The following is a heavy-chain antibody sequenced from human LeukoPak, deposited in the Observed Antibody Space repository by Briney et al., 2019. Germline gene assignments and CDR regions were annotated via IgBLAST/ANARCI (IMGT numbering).Heavy chain of an antibody. V-gene: IGHV1-69*06. D-gene: IGHD5-18*01. Sequence: SVKVSCKASGGTFSSYAISWVRQATGQGLEWMGGIIPIFGTANYAQKFQGRVTITADKSTSTAYMELSSLRSEDTAVYYCARVTRGYSYGLTTYFDYWGQGTLVTVSS. CDR2: IIPIFGTA. CDR3: ARVTRGYSYGLTTYFDY. J-gene: IGHJ4*02. CDR1: GGTFSSYA.